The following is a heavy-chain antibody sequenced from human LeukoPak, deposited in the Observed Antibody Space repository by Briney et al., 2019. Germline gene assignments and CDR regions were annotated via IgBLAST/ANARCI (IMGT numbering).Heavy chain of an antibody. J-gene: IGHJ6*02. Sequence: GRSLRLSCAASGFTFSSYAMHWVRQAPGKGLEWVAVISYDGSNKYYADSVKGRFTISRDKSKNTLYLQMNSLRAEDTAVYYCARDHGMDVWGQGTTVTVSS. V-gene: IGHV3-30-3*01. CDR3: ARDHGMDV. CDR2: ISYDGSNK. CDR1: GFTFSSYA.